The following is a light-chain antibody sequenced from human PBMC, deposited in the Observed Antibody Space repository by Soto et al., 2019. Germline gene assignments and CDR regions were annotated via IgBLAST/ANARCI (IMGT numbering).Light chain of an antibody. Sequence: DIVLTQSPGTLSVSPGDRVTLSCRASQSVRSNSAWYQQKPGQAPRLLFYGASTRASGIPARFSGSGYGTEFTLTISSLQSEDFAIYYCQQYNTWPLTFGGGTKVDIK. CDR2: GAS. J-gene: IGKJ4*01. CDR1: QSVRSN. V-gene: IGKV3-15*01. CDR3: QQYNTWPLT.